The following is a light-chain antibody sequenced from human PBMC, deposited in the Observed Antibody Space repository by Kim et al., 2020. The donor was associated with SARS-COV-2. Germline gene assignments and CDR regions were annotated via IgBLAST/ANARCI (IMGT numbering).Light chain of an antibody. CDR2: EDH. CDR1: SGAIGDYY. Sequence: LTQPLSVSDSAGKTVVISCTRSSGAIGDYYVQWYQQCPGSAPTTIIYEDHHRPSGVPDRFSGSTDISSNSASLIISGLKPEDEADYYCQSYDLATWVFGGGTQLTVL. J-gene: IGLJ3*02. V-gene: IGLV6-57*04. CDR3: QSYDLATWV.